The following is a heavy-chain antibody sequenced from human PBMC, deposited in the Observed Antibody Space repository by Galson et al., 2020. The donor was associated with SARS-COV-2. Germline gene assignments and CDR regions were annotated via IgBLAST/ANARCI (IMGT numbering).Heavy chain of an antibody. D-gene: IGHD3-9*01. CDR3: ARDPTDILTGYYTGTGSSFDY. V-gene: IGHV3-30*16. CDR2: ISYDGSNK. Sequence: GESLKISCAASGFTFSSYAMHWVRQAPGKGLEWEAAISYDGSNKYYADSVKGRFTISRDNSKNTLYLQVNSLRAEDTAVYYCARDPTDILTGYYTGTGSSFDYWGQGTLVTVSS. J-gene: IGHJ4*02. CDR1: GFTFSSYA.